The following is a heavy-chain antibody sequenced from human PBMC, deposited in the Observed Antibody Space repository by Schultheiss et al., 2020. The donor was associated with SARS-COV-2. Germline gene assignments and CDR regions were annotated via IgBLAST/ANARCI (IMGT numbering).Heavy chain of an antibody. CDR2: ISYDGSNK. CDR1: GFTFSSYG. V-gene: IGHV3-30*12. CDR3: ARAGPQDWFDP. J-gene: IGHJ5*02. Sequence: LRLSCAASGFTFSSYGMHWVRQAPGKGLEWVAVISYDGSNKYYADSVKGRFTISRDNAKNSLYLQMNSLRAEDTAVYYCARAGPQDWFDPWGQGTLVTVSS.